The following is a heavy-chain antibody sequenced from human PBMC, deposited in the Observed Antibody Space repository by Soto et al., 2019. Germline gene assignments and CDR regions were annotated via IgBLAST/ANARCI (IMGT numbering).Heavy chain of an antibody. CDR2: VHISGHS. D-gene: IGHD2-15*01. Sequence: SETLSLTCTLSGGSVRAPDWWNWVRQSPDKGLEWIAEVHISGHSNYNPSLRSRVSVSIDSSKNQFYLNLNSVTAADTAIYYCARVRQGCSANNRYFDPWGQGTQVTVSS. J-gene: IGHJ5*01. CDR3: ARVRQGCSANNRYFDP. CDR1: GGSVRAPDW. V-gene: IGHV4-4*02.